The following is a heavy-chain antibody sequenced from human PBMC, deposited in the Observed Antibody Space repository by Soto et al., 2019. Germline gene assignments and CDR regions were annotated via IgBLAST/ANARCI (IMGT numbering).Heavy chain of an antibody. D-gene: IGHD6-13*01. CDR3: EGQSDSSSCFDY. Sequence: PSETLSLTCAVSSGSISSSNWWSWVRQPPGKGLEWIGEIYHSGSTNYNPSLKSRVTISVDKPKNQFSLKLSSVTAADKAVYYCEGQSDSSSCFDYWGQGTQVTVSS. V-gene: IGHV4-4*02. J-gene: IGHJ4*01. CDR2: IYHSGST. CDR1: SGSISSSNW.